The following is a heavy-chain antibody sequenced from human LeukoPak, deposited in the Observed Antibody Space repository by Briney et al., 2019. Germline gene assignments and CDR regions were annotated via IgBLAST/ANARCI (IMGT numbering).Heavy chain of an antibody. CDR3: AATHRYSSSWSQAHYSWFDP. V-gene: IGHV1-58*02. D-gene: IGHD6-13*01. Sequence: SVKVSCKASGFTFTSSAMQWVRQARGQRLEWIGWTVVGSGNTNYAQKFQERVTITRDMSTSTAYMELSSLRSEDTAVYYCAATHRYSSSWSQAHYSWFDPWGQGTLVTVSS. CDR1: GFTFTSSA. CDR2: TVVGSGNT. J-gene: IGHJ5*02.